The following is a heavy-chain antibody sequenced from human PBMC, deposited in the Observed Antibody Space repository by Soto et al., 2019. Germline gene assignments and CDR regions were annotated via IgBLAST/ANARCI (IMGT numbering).Heavy chain of an antibody. J-gene: IGHJ4*02. Sequence: QVQLQESGPGLVKPSETLSLTCTVSGGSISSYSWSWIRQPPGKALEWIGYIYYSGSTNYNPSLKSRVTISVDTSKNQFSLKLSSVTAADTAVYYCARAWGRVFDYWGQGTLVTVSS. V-gene: IGHV4-59*01. CDR2: IYYSGST. CDR1: GGSISSYS. D-gene: IGHD2-15*01. CDR3: ARAWGRVFDY.